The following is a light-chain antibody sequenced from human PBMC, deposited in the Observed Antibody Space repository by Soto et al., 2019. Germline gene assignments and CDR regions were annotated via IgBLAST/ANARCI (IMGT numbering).Light chain of an antibody. CDR3: QQSYTTPRT. CDR2: GAS. CDR1: QSISSY. V-gene: IGKV1-39*01. J-gene: IGKJ1*01. Sequence: DIPMTQSPSSLSASVGDRVTITCRASQSISSYFNWYQQKPGKAPKLLIYGASSLQSGVPSRFGGSGSTTAFTPTISSLQPEDFETYCCQQSYTTPRTFGQGTKVEVK.